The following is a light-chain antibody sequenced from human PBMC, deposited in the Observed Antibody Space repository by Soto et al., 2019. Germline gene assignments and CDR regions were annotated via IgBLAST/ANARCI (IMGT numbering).Light chain of an antibody. CDR3: CSYAVTSTLV. CDR1: SSDL. J-gene: IGLJ2*01. Sequence: QSALTQPASVSGSPGQSITISCTGTSSDLVSWYQHNPGKAPKLMIYEGTKRPSGVSNRFSGSKSGNTASLTISGLQAEDEADYYCCSYAVTSTLVFGGGTKLTVL. V-gene: IGLV2-23*01. CDR2: EGT.